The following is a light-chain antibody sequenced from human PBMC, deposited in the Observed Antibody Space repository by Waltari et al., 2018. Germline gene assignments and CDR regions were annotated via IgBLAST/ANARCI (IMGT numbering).Light chain of an antibody. V-gene: IGLV2-23*02. J-gene: IGLJ3*02. Sequence: QSALTQPVSVSGSPGQSVTISCTGTSNNVGVYNLFSWFQHHPTQPPKLLIFYVSKRPSGVSNRFSGSKSGNTASLTISGLQTEDEADYYCCSYSTGGSWMFGGGTKLTVL. CDR2: YVS. CDR3: CSYSTGGSWM. CDR1: SNNVGVYNL.